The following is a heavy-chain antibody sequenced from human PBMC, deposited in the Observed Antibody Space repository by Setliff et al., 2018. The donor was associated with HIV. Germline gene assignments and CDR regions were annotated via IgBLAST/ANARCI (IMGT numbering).Heavy chain of an antibody. D-gene: IGHD3-3*01. CDR3: ARDFGRTLDY. V-gene: IGHV7-4-1*02. Sequence: ASVKVSCKASGYTFTTYSINWVRQAPGQGLEWMGWINTNTGNPTYARAFTGRFVFSLDTSVSTAYLQISSVKAEDTAMYYCARDFGRTLDYWGRGTLVTVSS. J-gene: IGHJ4*02. CDR2: INTNTGNP. CDR1: GYTFTTYS.